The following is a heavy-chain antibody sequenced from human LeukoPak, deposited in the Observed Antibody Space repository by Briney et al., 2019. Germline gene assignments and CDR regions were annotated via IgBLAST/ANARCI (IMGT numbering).Heavy chain of an antibody. J-gene: IGHJ6*03. Sequence: ASVKVSRKASGGTFSSYAISWVRQAPGQGLEWMGGIIPIFGTANYAQKFQGGVTITTDESTSTAYMELSSLRSEDTAVYYCARDLDYGDYPYYYYMDVWGKGTTVTVSS. V-gene: IGHV1-69*05. CDR2: IIPIFGTA. CDR3: ARDLDYGDYPYYYYMDV. CDR1: GGTFSSYA. D-gene: IGHD4-17*01.